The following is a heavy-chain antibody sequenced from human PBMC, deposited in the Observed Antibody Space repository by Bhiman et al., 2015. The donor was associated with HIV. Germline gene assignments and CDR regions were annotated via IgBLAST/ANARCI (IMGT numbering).Heavy chain of an antibody. CDR1: GFNFRDYY. CDR2: ISNTGSTI. D-gene: IGHD3-16*01. CDR3: ARDPGGEGWFDP. V-gene: IGHV3-11*04. J-gene: IGHJ5*02. Sequence: QVQLVESGGGLVKPGGSLRLSCAASGFNFRDYYMSWIRQTPGKGLEWVSYISNTGSTIYYSDSVKGRFTISRDNAKKSLYLQMNSLRAEDTAVYYCARDPGGEGWFDPWGQGTLVTVSS.